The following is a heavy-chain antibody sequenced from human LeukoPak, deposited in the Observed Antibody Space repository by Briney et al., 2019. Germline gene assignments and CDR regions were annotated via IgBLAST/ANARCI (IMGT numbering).Heavy chain of an antibody. V-gene: IGHV1-18*01. J-gene: IGHJ4*02. Sequence: ASVKDSCKASGYTFTSYGISWVRQAPGQGLEWMGWISAYNGNTNYAQKLQSRVTMTTDTSTSTAYMELRSLRSDDTAVYYCARDLPRYDYVWGSYRFPFDYWGQGTLVTVSS. CDR1: GYTFTSYG. CDR3: ARDLPRYDYVWGSYRFPFDY. D-gene: IGHD3-16*02. CDR2: ISAYNGNT.